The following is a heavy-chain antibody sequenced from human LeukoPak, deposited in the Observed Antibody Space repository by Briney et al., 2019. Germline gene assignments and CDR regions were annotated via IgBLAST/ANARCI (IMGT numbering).Heavy chain of an antibody. V-gene: IGHV1-8*03. Sequence: ASVKVSCKASGYTFTSYDINWVRQATGQGLEWMGWMNPNSGNTGYAQKFQGRVTITRNPSISTAYMELSSLRSEDTAVYYCARGCEPPGYFQHWGQGTLVTVSS. J-gene: IGHJ1*01. CDR3: ARGCEPPGYFQH. CDR2: MNPNSGNT. CDR1: GYTFTSYD.